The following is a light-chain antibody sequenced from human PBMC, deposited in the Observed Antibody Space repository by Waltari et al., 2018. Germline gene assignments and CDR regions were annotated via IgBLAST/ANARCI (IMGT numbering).Light chain of an antibody. CDR1: QSVGSN. Sequence: ETVMTQSPATLSVSPGERVSLSCRASQSVGSNLAWYQQRPGQAPRLLIYCASTRATGIPARFSGSGSGTEVTLTISSLQSEDFAVYYCQQYTYWPPGTFGQGTKVEIK. CDR3: QQYTYWPPGT. CDR2: CAS. J-gene: IGKJ1*01. V-gene: IGKV3-15*01.